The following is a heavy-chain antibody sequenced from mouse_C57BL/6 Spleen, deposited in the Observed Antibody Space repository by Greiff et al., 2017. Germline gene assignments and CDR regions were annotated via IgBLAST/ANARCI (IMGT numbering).Heavy chain of an antibody. CDR1: GYAFSSSW. Sequence: QVQLQQSGPELVKPGASVKISCKASGYAFSSSWMNWVKQRPGKGLEWIGRIYPGDGDTNYNGKFKGKATLTADKSSSTAYMQLSSLTSEDSAVYFCARELPYYLDNGGQGTTLTVSS. CDR3: ARELPYYLDN. CDR2: IYPGDGDT. J-gene: IGHJ2*01. V-gene: IGHV1-82*01.